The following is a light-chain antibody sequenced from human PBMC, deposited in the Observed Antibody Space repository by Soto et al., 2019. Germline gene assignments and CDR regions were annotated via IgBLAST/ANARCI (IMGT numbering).Light chain of an antibody. CDR3: SQGDASLSGRV. CDR2: SDD. CDR1: SSNIGNNF. J-gene: IGLJ3*02. Sequence: QSVLTQPPSASGTPGQKVTISCSGASSNIGNNFVSWYQHVPGTAPKLLIYSDDQRPSGVPDRVSGSTSGTSASLAISGLRSEDAADYYCSQGDASLSGRVFGGGTKLTVL. V-gene: IGLV1-47*02.